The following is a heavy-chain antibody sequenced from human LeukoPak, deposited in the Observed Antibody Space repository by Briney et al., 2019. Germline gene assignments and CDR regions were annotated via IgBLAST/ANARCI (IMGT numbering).Heavy chain of an antibody. CDR2: INAGNGNT. CDR3: ARDPNIVGGSFFDY. J-gene: IGHJ4*02. CDR1: GYSFTNHA. V-gene: IGHV1-3*01. D-gene: IGHD1-26*01. Sequence: ASVKVSCKASGYSFTNHALHWVRQAPGQRLEWMGWINAGNGNTKYSQKFQDRVTITRDTSASTAHMELSSLRSEDTAVYYCARDPNIVGGSFFDYWGQGTLVTVSS.